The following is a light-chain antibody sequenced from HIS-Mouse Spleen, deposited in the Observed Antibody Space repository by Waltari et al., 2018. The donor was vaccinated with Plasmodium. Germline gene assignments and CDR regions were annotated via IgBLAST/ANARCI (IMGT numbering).Light chain of an antibody. J-gene: IGKJ2*01. CDR2: KAS. Sequence: DLHMPQSPSTLSASVEDRVTPTCRASQSISSWLAWYQQKPGKAPKLLIYKASSLESGVPSRFSGSGSGTEFTLTISSLQPDDFATYYCQQYNSYPYTFGQGTKLEIK. CDR3: QQYNSYPYT. V-gene: IGKV1-5*03. CDR1: QSISSW.